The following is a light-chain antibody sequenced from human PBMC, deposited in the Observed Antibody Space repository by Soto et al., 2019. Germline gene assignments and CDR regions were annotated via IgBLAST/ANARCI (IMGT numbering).Light chain of an antibody. CDR2: DVS. CDR1: SSGVGGYNY. V-gene: IGLV2-11*01. Sequence: QSALTQPRSVSGSPGQSVTISCTGTSSGVGGYNYVSWYQQHPGKAPKLMIYDVSKRPSGVPDRFSGSKSGNTASLTISGLQAEDEADYYCCSYAGSYTFDVFGTGTKV. CDR3: CSYAGSYTFDV. J-gene: IGLJ1*01.